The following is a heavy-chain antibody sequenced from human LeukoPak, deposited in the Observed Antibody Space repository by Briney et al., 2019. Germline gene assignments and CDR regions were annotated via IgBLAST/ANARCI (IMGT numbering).Heavy chain of an antibody. CDR1: GGSSSGYY. CDR3: ARGGVGVVIIDYSYYGMDV. CDR2: INHRGST. V-gene: IGHV4-34*01. Sequence: SETLSLTCAVYGGSSSGYYWSWIRQPPGKGLEWVGEINHRGSTNYNPSLKSRVTLSVDTSKNQFSLKLSSVSAADTAVYYCARGGVGVVIIDYSYYGMDVWGQGTTVTVSS. D-gene: IGHD3-3*01. J-gene: IGHJ6*02.